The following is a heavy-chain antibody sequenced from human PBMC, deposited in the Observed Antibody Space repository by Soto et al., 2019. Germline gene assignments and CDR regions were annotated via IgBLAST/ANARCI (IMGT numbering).Heavy chain of an antibody. D-gene: IGHD6-19*01. Sequence: EEQLVESGGGLVQPGGSLRLSCAASGFTFSSYWMSWVRQAPGKGLEWVANIKQAGSDKYYVDSVKGRFTISRDNAKSSLYLQTDSLRVEDTAVYYCARVFPGSGWPYHYYGMDVWGQGTTVTVSS. J-gene: IGHJ6*02. CDR2: IKQAGSDK. CDR3: ARVFPGSGWPYHYYGMDV. CDR1: GFTFSSYW. V-gene: IGHV3-7*01.